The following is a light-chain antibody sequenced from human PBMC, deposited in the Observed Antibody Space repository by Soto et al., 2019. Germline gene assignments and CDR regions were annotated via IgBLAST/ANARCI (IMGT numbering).Light chain of an antibody. Sequence: DIQMTQSPSTLSASVGDRVTITCRASQSISTWLAWYQQKPGKAPKLLIYKASSLESGVPSRFSGSGSGTEFTLTISSLQPDDFASYDCQQYNTYPITFGGGTTVAIK. V-gene: IGKV1-5*03. CDR3: QQYNTYPIT. J-gene: IGKJ4*01. CDR1: QSISTW. CDR2: KAS.